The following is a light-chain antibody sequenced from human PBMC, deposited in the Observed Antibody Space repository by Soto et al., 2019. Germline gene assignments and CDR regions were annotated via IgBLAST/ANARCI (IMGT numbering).Light chain of an antibody. V-gene: IGLV7-46*01. CDR1: TGAVTSNHH. J-gene: IGLJ2*01. CDR2: DTS. Sequence: QTVVTQEPSLTVSPGGTVTLTCGSSTGAVTSNHHPYWFQQKAGQAPRTLIYDTSNKHAWTPARFSGSLLGDKAALTLSRAQPEDEAQYYCLLSHNAARVFGGGTQLTVL. CDR3: LLSHNAARV.